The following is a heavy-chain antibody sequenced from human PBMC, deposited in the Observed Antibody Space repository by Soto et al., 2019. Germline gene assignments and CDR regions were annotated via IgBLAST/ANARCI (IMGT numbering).Heavy chain of an antibody. CDR3: TRAGYCSGGSCLVYYYYGMDV. CDR2: INAGNGNT. D-gene: IGHD2-15*01. Sequence: ASVKVSCKASGYTFTGYYMHWVRQAPGQRLEWMGWINAGNGNTKYSQKFQGRVTITRDTSASTAYMELSSLRSEDTAVYYCTRAGYCSGGSCLVYYYYGMDVWGQGTTVTVSS. V-gene: IGHV1-3*01. J-gene: IGHJ6*02. CDR1: GYTFTGYY.